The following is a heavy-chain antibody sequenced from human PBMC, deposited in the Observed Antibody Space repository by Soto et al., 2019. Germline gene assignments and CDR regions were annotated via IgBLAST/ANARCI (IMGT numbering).Heavy chain of an antibody. V-gene: IGHV3-23*01. Sequence: GGSLRLSCAASGFTFSSYAMSWVRQAPGKGLEWVSAISGSGGSTYYADSVKGRFTISRDNSKNTLYLQMNSLRAEDTAVYYCAKGPHRALPVGATTYYYYYGMDVWGQGTTVTVSS. J-gene: IGHJ6*02. CDR3: AKGPHRALPVGATTYYYYYGMDV. CDR1: GFTFSSYA. D-gene: IGHD1-26*01. CDR2: ISGSGGST.